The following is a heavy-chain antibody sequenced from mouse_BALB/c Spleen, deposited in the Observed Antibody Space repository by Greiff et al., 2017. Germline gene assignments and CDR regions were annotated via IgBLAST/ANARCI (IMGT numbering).Heavy chain of an antibody. CDR1: GFPFSDYY. V-gene: IGHV5-4*02. J-gene: IGHJ4*01. Sequence: EVKLVESGGGLVKPGGSLKLSCAASGFPFSDYYMYWVRQTPEKRLEWVATISDGGSYTYYPDSVKGRFTISRDNAKNNLYLQMSSLKSEDTAMYYCARDGGDYDGAMDYWGQGTSVTVSS. CDR3: ARDGGDYDGAMDY. D-gene: IGHD2-4*01. CDR2: ISDGGSYT.